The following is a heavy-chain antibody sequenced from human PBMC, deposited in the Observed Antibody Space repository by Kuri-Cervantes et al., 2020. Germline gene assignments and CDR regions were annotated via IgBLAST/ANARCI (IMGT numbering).Heavy chain of an antibody. CDR1: GGSISSSSYY. J-gene: IGHJ6*02. D-gene: IGHD6-13*01. Sequence: GSLRLSCTVSGGSISSSSYYWGWIRQPPGKGLEWIGSIYYSGSTYYNPSLKSRVTISVDTSKNQFSLKLSSVTAADTAVYYCARDRSTWDSSSWYRGLWDYYYGMDVWGQGTTVTVSS. CDR2: IYYSGST. CDR3: ARDRSTWDSSSWYRGLWDYYYGMDV. V-gene: IGHV4-39*02.